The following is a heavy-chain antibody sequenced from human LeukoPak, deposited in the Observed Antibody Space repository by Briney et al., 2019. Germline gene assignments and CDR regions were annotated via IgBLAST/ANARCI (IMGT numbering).Heavy chain of an antibody. J-gene: IGHJ4*02. CDR2: IYYSGST. Sequence: SETLSLTCTVSGGSISSYYWSWIRQPPGKGLEWIGYIYYSGSTNYNPSLKSRVTISVDTSKNQFSLKLSSVTAADTAVYYCARDATFDYGDYGLDYWGQGTLVTVSS. CDR1: GGSISSYY. D-gene: IGHD4-17*01. CDR3: ARDATFDYGDYGLDY. V-gene: IGHV4-59*12.